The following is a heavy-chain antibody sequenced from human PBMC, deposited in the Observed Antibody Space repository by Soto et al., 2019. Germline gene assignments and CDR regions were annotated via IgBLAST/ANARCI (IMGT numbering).Heavy chain of an antibody. CDR1: GFTFSSYA. D-gene: IGHD1-26*01. Sequence: GGSLRLSCAASGFTFSSYAMSWVRQAPGKGLEWVSAISGSGGSTYYADSVKGRFTISRDNSKNTLYLQMNSLRAEDTALYYCAKDMTPGGSNYFDYWGQGTLVTVSS. J-gene: IGHJ4*02. CDR3: AKDMTPGGSNYFDY. CDR2: ISGSGGST. V-gene: IGHV3-23*01.